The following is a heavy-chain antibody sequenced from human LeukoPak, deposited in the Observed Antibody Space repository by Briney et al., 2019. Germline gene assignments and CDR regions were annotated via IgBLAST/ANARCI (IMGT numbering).Heavy chain of an antibody. CDR1: GFTVSSNY. Sequence: PGGSLRLSCAASGFTVSSNYMSWVRQAPGKGLEWVSVIYSGGSTYYADSVKGRFTISRDNSKNTLYLQMNSLRAEDTAVYYCAKDKGPSYPYNWFDPWGQGTLVTVSS. CDR2: IYSGGST. J-gene: IGHJ5*02. V-gene: IGHV3-53*05. D-gene: IGHD3-16*02. CDR3: AKDKGPSYPYNWFDP.